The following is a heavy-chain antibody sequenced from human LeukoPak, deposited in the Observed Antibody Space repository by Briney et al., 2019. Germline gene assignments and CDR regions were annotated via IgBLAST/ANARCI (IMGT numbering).Heavy chain of an antibody. D-gene: IGHD3-10*01. Sequence: GGSLRLSCAASGFTFSSYAMHWVRQAPGKGLEWVAVISYDGGNKYYADSVKGRFTISRDNSKNTLYLQMNSLRAEDTAVYYCASATGGSGSSPDRLYYYYGMDVWGKGTTVTVSS. J-gene: IGHJ6*04. CDR1: GFTFSSYA. CDR2: ISYDGGNK. CDR3: ASATGGSGSSPDRLYYYYGMDV. V-gene: IGHV3-30*04.